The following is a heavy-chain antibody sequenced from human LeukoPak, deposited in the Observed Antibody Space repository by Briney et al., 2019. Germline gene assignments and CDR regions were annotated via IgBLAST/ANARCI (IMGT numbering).Heavy chain of an antibody. Sequence: SETLSLTCAVYGGSFSGYYWSWIRQPPGKGLEWIGEINHSGSTNYNPSLKSRVTISVGTSKNQFSLRLSSVTAADTAVYYCARALSSGYYYVVWFDPWGQGALVTASS. J-gene: IGHJ5*02. CDR1: GGSFSGYY. D-gene: IGHD3-22*01. V-gene: IGHV4-34*01. CDR2: INHSGST. CDR3: ARALSSGYYYVVWFDP.